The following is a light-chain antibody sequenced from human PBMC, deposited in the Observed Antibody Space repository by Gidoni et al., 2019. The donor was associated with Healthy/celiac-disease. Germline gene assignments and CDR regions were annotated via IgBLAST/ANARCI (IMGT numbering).Light chain of an antibody. CDR3: QQYGSSGVT. Sequence: EIVLTQSPGTLSLSPGERATLSCRASQSVSSSYLAWYQQKPGQAPRLLIYGASSRATGIPDRFSGSGSGTDFTLTISRLEPEDFAVYYCQQYGSSGVTFXQXTRLXIK. J-gene: IGKJ5*01. V-gene: IGKV3-20*01. CDR2: GAS. CDR1: QSVSSSY.